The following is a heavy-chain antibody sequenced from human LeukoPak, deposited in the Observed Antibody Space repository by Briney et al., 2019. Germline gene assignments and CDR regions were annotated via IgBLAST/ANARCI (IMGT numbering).Heavy chain of an antibody. D-gene: IGHD1-26*01. V-gene: IGHV4-59*06. J-gene: IGHJ4*02. CDR1: GGSISSYY. CDR3: ARELTYADY. CDR2: IYYSGST. Sequence: PSETLSLTCTVPGGSISSYYWSWIRQPPGKGLEGSGYIYYSGSTYYNPSLKSRVTMSVDTSKNQFSLKLSSVTAADTAVYYCARELTYADYWGQGTLVTVSS.